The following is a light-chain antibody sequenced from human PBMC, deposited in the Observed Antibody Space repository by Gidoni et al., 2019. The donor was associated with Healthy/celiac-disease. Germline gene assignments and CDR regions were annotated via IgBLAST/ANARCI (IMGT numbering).Light chain of an antibody. CDR1: QSISSY. J-gene: IGKJ4*01. CDR2: AAS. Sequence: DIQMTQSPSSLSESVGDRVTITCRASQSISSYLNWYQQKPGKAPKLLIYAASSLQSGVPSRFSGSRSGTDFTLTISSLQPEDFATYYCQQSYSTPLTFGGGTKVEIK. CDR3: QQSYSTPLT. V-gene: IGKV1-39*01.